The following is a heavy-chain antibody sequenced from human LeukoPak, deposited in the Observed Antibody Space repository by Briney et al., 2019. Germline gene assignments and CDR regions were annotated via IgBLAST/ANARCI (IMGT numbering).Heavy chain of an antibody. V-gene: IGHV3-30-3*01. Sequence: PGRSLRLSCAASGFTFSSHAMHWVRQAPGKGLEWVAVISYDGSNKYYADSVKGRFTISRDNSKNTLYLQMNSLRAEDTAVYYCARDRPGDYTVDYWGQGTLVTVSS. CDR3: ARDRPGDYTVDY. D-gene: IGHD4-17*01. J-gene: IGHJ4*02. CDR1: GFTFSSHA. CDR2: ISYDGSNK.